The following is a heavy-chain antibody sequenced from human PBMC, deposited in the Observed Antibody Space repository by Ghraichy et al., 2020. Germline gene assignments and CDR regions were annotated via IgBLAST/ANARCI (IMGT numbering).Heavy chain of an antibody. V-gene: IGHV4-38-2*02. Sequence: SQTLSLTCTVSGFSIRSSYYWALLRPPPGKGLEWFGIIYYTGSTFDNPSLKSRVTLLIDTSKNQFSLNLGFVTAADTAVYYCARVRMAGTRQNWFDSWGQGTLVTVSS. CDR2: IYYTGST. J-gene: IGHJ5*01. D-gene: IGHD5-24*01. CDR1: GFSIRSSYY. CDR3: ARVRMAGTRQNWFDS.